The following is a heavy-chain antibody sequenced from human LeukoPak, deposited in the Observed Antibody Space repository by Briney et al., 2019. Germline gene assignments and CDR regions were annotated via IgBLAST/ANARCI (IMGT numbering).Heavy chain of an antibody. CDR3: ARHRCSGGSCYPMNWFDP. V-gene: IGHV4-59*08. D-gene: IGHD2-15*01. CDR2: IYYTGST. CDR1: GGSMSFYY. Sequence: SETLSLTCTVSGGSMSFYYWNWIRQSPGKGLEWIGYIYYTGSTKYNPSLQSRVTISVDKSENQFSLKLSSVTAADTAVYYCARHRCSGGSCYPMNWFDPWGQGTLVTVSS. J-gene: IGHJ5*02.